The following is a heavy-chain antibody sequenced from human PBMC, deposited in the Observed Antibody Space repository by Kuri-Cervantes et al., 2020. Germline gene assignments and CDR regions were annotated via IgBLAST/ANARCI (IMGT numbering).Heavy chain of an antibody. D-gene: IGHD3-10*01. Sequence: GESLKISCAASGFTFSSYAMHWVRQAPGKGLEYVSAISSNGGSTYYADSVKGRFTISRDNSKNTLYLQMGSLRAEDMAVYYCARDYYASGRGTFDIWGQGTMVTVSS. CDR2: ISSNGGST. CDR1: GFTFSSYA. V-gene: IGHV3-64*02. CDR3: ARDYYASGRGTFDI. J-gene: IGHJ3*02.